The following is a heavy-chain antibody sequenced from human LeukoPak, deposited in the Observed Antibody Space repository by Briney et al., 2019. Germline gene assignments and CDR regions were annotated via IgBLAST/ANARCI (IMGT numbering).Heavy chain of an antibody. Sequence: KPSETLSLTCAVYGGSFSGYYWSCIRQHPGEGLEWIVESNHSGSTNYNPSPKSRVTISVETSKNHYSLQLITVTAADTAAYYWARCHGAVGYWGQGTGDSVFS. V-gene: IGHV4-34*01. CDR3: ARCHGAVGY. CDR1: GGSFSGYY. J-gene: IGHJ4*02. CDR2: SNHSGST. D-gene: IGHD6-19*01.